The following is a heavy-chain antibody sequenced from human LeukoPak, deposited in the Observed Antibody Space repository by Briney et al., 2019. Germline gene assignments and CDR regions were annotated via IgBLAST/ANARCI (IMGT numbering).Heavy chain of an antibody. CDR2: IRYDGSNK. CDR1: GFTFSRYG. D-gene: IGHD5-12*01. J-gene: IGHJ6*03. Sequence: GGSLRLSCAASGFTFSRYGMHWVRQAPGKGLEWVAFIRYDGSNKYYADSVKGRFTISRDNSKNTLYLQMNSLRAEDTAVYYCAKGGYSGYDSGNYYYYMDVWGKGTTVTISS. CDR3: AKGGYSGYDSGNYYYYMDV. V-gene: IGHV3-30*02.